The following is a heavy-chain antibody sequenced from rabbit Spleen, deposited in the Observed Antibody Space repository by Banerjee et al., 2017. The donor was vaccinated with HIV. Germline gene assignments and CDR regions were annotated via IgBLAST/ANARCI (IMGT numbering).Heavy chain of an antibody. V-gene: IGHV1S45*01. CDR3: ARETSSGWGVVSFYFNL. CDR2: IDAGSSGTT. CDR1: GIDFSNYFY. Sequence: QEQLVESGGGLVKPGGTLTLTCKASGIDFSNYFYMCWVRQAPGKGLELIACIDAGSSGTTYYATWAKGRFTISKTSSTTVTLQMPSLTAADTATYFCARETSSGWGVVSFYFNLWGPGTLVTVS. D-gene: IGHD4-1*01. J-gene: IGHJ4*01.